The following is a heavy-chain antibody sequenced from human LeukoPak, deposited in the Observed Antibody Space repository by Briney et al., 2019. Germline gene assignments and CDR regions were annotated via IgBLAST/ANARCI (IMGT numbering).Heavy chain of an antibody. CDR3: ARVGRPAAMEGYGMDV. CDR2: IYYSGST. V-gene: IGHV4-31*03. Sequence: SETLSLTCTVSGGSISSGGYYWSWIRQHPGKDLEWIGYIYYSGSTYYNPSLKSRVTISVDTSKNQFSLKLSSVTAADTAVYYCARVGRPAAMEGYGMDVWGKGTTVTVSS. J-gene: IGHJ6*04. D-gene: IGHD2-2*01. CDR1: GGSISSGGYY.